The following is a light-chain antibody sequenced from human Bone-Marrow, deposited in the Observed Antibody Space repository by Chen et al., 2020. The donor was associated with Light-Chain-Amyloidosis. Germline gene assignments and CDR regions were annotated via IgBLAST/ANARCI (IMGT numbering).Light chain of an antibody. J-gene: IGLJ3*02. Sequence: QSVLTQPPSASGTPGQRVTISCSGSSSNIGSNYVYWYQQLPGMAPKLLIYRNNQRPSGVPVRFSGSKSVNSASLAISGLRSEDEADYYCAAWDDSLSGVFGGGTKLTVL. CDR3: AAWDDSLSGV. V-gene: IGLV1-47*01. CDR1: SSNIGSNY. CDR2: RNN.